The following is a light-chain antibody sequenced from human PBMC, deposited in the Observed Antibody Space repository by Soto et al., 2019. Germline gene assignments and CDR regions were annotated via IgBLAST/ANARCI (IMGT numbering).Light chain of an antibody. Sequence: DIEMVQSPSALSASVGDTATITCGASQKSSPWLAWYQQKPGQAPKLLMYDVSSLKRGVPSRFSGSGSGTEFTLTISSLQPDDFATYYCQQYNDYSATFGQGTKVDIK. V-gene: IGKV1-5*01. CDR1: QKSSPW. J-gene: IGKJ1*01. CDR3: QQYNDYSAT. CDR2: DVS.